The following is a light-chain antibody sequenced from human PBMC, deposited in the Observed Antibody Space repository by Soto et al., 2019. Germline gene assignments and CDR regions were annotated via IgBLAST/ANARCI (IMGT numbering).Light chain of an antibody. Sequence: EIVMTQSPATLSVSPGERVTLSCRASQSVSNKLAWYQQKPGQAPRLLIYDASGRAGSVPARLSGSGSGTEFTLTISSLQSEDFAVYYCQQSDTFGQGTRLGI. CDR3: QQSDT. V-gene: IGKV3-15*01. CDR1: QSVSNK. CDR2: DAS. J-gene: IGKJ5*01.